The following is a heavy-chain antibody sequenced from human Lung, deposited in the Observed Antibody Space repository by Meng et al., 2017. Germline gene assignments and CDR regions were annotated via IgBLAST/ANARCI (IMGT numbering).Heavy chain of an antibody. Sequence: GQLVRAGAEVKKPGSSVKVYCKASGGTFSSYAISWVRQASGQGLEWMGGIIPIFGTANYAQKFQGRVTITADESTSTAYMELSSLRSEDTAVYYCARKGYSSSSGNDYWGQGTLVTVSS. CDR3: ARKGYSSSSGNDY. CDR2: IIPIFGTA. D-gene: IGHD6-6*01. J-gene: IGHJ4*02. V-gene: IGHV1-69*01. CDR1: GGTFSSYA.